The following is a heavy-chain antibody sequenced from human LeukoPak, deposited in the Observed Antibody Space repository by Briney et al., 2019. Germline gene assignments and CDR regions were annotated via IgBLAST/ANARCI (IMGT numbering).Heavy chain of an antibody. V-gene: IGHV1-69*05. CDR2: IIPIFGTA. J-gene: IGHJ4*02. CDR1: GGTFISYA. Sequence: ASVKVSCKASGGTFISYAISWVRQAPGQGLEWMGGIIPIFGTANYAQKFQGRVTMTRDTSTSTVYMELSSLRSEDTAVYYCARTPDRSSHSCFDYWGQGTLVTVSS. CDR3: ARTPDRSSHSCFDY. D-gene: IGHD6-6*01.